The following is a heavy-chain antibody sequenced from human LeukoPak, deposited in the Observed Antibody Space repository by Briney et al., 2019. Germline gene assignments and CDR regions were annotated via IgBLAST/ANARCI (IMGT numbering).Heavy chain of an antibody. Sequence: GGSLRLSCAASGFTFSSYWMSWVRQAPGKGLEWVANIKQDGSEKYYVDSVKGRFTISRDNAKNSLYLQTNSLRAEDTAVYYCARAPDYGDYSFDYWGQGTLVTVSS. V-gene: IGHV3-7*03. CDR3: ARAPDYGDYSFDY. D-gene: IGHD4-17*01. CDR1: GFTFSSYW. CDR2: IKQDGSEK. J-gene: IGHJ4*02.